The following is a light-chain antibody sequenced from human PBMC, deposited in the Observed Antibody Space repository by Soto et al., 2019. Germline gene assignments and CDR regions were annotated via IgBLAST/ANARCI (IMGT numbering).Light chain of an antibody. CDR3: SSFTGSDNVYV. V-gene: IGLV2-8*01. CDR1: SSDVGGYDY. Sequence: QSALTQPPSASGSLGQSVTISCTGTSSDVGGYDYVSWYQQHPGKAPKLMIYEVSKRSSRVSDRFSGSKSGNTASLTVSGLQAEDEAEYYCSSFTGSDNVYVFGTGTQLTVL. J-gene: IGLJ1*01. CDR2: EVS.